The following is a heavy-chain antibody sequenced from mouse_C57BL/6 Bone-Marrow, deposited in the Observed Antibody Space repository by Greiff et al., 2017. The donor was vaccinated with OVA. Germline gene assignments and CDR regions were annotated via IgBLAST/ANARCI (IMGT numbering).Heavy chain of an antibody. J-gene: IGHJ3*01. CDR1: GFTFSSYG. CDR3: ARQGPQSWFAY. D-gene: IGHD3-3*01. Sequence: VQLKESGGDLVKPGGSLKLSCAASGFTFSSYGMSWVRQTPDKRLEWVATISSGGSYTYYPDSVKGRFTISRDNAKNTLYLQMSSLKSEDTAMYYCARQGPQSWFAYWGQGTLVTVSA. V-gene: IGHV5-6*01. CDR2: ISSGGSYT.